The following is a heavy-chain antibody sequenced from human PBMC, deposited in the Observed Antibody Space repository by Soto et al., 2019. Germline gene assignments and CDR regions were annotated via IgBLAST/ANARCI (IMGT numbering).Heavy chain of an antibody. Sequence: QVPLVESGGGVVQPGRSLRLSCAASGFTFSSYAMHWVRQAPGKGLEWVAIISYDGSNKYYADSVKGRFTISRDNSKNTLYLQMNTLRTEDTAVYFCARDAYGSGTYAWFDPWGQGTLVTVSS. V-gene: IGHV3-30-3*01. CDR3: ARDAYGSGTYAWFDP. CDR2: ISYDGSNK. J-gene: IGHJ5*02. D-gene: IGHD3-10*01. CDR1: GFTFSSYA.